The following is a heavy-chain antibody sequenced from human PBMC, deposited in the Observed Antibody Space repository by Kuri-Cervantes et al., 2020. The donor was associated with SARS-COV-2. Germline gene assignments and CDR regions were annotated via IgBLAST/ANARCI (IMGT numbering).Heavy chain of an antibody. Sequence: ASVKVSCKASGYTFTSYGISWVRQAPGQGLEWMGWISAYNGNTNYAQKLRGRVTMTTDTSTSTAYMELRSLRSDDTAVYYCARDSLSRRKSSDYMDVWGKGTTVTVSS. J-gene: IGHJ6*03. CDR2: ISAYNGNT. V-gene: IGHV1-18*01. CDR1: GYTFTSYG. CDR3: ARDSLSRRKSSDYMDV.